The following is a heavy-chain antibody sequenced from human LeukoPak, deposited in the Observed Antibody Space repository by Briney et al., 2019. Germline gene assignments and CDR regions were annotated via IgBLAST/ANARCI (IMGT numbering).Heavy chain of an antibody. J-gene: IGHJ3*02. CDR1: GFTFSSYS. CDR2: ISSSSSYI. Sequence: PGGSLRLSCAASGFTFSSYSMNWVRQAPGKGLEWVSSISSSSSYIYYADSVKGRFTISRDNAKNSLYPQMNSLRAEDTAVYYCARDLWVDSSGYYFDDAFDIWGQGTMVTVSS. V-gene: IGHV3-21*01. D-gene: IGHD3-22*01. CDR3: ARDLWVDSSGYYFDDAFDI.